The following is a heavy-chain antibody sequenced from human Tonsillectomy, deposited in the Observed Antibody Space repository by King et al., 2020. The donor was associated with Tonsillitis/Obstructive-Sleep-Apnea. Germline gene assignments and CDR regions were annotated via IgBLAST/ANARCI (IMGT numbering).Heavy chain of an antibody. V-gene: IGHV4-34*01. CDR1: GGSFSGYY. J-gene: IGHJ6*03. CDR3: ATRITMVRGVRGNYYYYMDV. Sequence: VQLQQWGAGLLKPSETLALTCAVSGGSFSGYYWSWIRQPPGKGLEWIGEINQSGSTNYNPSLKSRVTISVDTSKNQFSLKVRSVTAADTAVYYCATRITMVRGVRGNYYYYMDVWGKGTTVTVSS. CDR2: INQSGST. D-gene: IGHD3-10*01.